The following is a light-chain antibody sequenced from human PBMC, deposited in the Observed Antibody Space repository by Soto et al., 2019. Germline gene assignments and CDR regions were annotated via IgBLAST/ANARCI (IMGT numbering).Light chain of an antibody. CDR1: QSVSSY. V-gene: IGKV3-11*01. J-gene: IGKJ1*01. CDR3: QQRSNWPGT. Sequence: EIVLTQSPATLSLSPGEGATLYCWASQSVSSYLAWYQQKPGQAPRLLIYDASNRATGIPARFSGSGSGTDFTLTISSLEPEDLAVYYCQQRSNWPGTFGQGTKVDIK. CDR2: DAS.